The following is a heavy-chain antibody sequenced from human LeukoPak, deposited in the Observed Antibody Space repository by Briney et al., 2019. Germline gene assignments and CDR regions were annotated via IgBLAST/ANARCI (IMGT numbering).Heavy chain of an antibody. CDR3: TREVWGSTFPDY. CDR1: GYSISSGYF. V-gene: IGHV4-38-2*02. CDR2: THHSGAT. D-gene: IGHD7-27*01. Sequence: SETLSLTCSVSGYSISSGYFWGWIRQPPGKGPEWIATTHHSGATYYNPSLKSRVTLSVDTSKNQVSLKMTSVTAADTAVYYCTREVWGSTFPDYWGQETLVTVSS. J-gene: IGHJ4*02.